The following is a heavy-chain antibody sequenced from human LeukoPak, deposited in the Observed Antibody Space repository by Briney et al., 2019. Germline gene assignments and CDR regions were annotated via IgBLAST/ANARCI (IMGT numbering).Heavy chain of an antibody. CDR2: IYYSGST. V-gene: IGHV4-59*11. Sequence: SETLSLTCTVSGGSISSHYWSWIRQPPGKGLEWIGYIYYSGSTNYNPSLKSRVTISVDTSKNQFSLKLSSVTAADTAVYYCAGGRGYNQLIDIWGQGTMVTVSS. J-gene: IGHJ3*02. CDR3: AGGRGYNQLIDI. CDR1: GGSISSHY. D-gene: IGHD1-14*01.